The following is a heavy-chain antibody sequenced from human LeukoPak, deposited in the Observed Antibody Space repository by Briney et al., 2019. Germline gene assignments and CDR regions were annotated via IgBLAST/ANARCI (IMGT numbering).Heavy chain of an antibody. CDR1: GGSISSGSYY. J-gene: IGHJ3*02. D-gene: IGHD3-22*01. V-gene: IGHV4-61*02. CDR2: IYTSGST. CDR3: ARSRGYYDSSGYFCAFDI. Sequence: PSQTLSLTCTVPGGSISSGSYYWSWIRQPAGKGLEWIGRIYTSGSTNYNPSLKSRVTISVDTSKNQFSLKLSSVTAADTAVYYCARSRGYYDSSGYFCAFDIWGQGTMVTVSS.